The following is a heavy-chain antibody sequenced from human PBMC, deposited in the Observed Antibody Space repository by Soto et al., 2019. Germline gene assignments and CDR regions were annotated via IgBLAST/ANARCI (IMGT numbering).Heavy chain of an antibody. CDR3: ARDPRYPRPEGLDV. J-gene: IGHJ6*02. D-gene: IGHD1-20*01. CDR1: GFTFNTYA. CDR2: TSYDGYNN. Sequence: PGGSLRLSCAASGFTFNTYAMHWVRQAPGKGLEWVALTSYDGYNNYYAVAVEGRFTISRDNSRNTLYLQMNSLGVDDTGLYYCARDPRYPRPEGLDVWGQGTTVTVSS. V-gene: IGHV3-30-3*01.